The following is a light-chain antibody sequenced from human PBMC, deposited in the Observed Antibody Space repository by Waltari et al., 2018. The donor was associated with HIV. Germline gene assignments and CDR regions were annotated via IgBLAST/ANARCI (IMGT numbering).Light chain of an antibody. CDR2: NDS. CDR3: QSADSSGSNFV. Sequence: SYELTQPPSVSVSPGQTARITCSGDPLAKQYAYWYQQTPGQAPVSVIYNDSERPSRIPERFSGSSSGTTVTLTISGVKAEDEADYYCQSADSSGSNFVFGTGTKVTVL. J-gene: IGLJ1*01. CDR1: PLAKQY. V-gene: IGLV3-25*03.